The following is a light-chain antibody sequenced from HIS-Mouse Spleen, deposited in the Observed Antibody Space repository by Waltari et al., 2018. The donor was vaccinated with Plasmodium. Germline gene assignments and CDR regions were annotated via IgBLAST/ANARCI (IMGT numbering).Light chain of an antibody. Sequence: QSALTQPPSASGSPGQSVTISCTGTSSDAGGYNYVSWDQQHPGKAPKLRIYDVTKRPSGVPDRFSGSKSGNTASLTVSGLQAEDEADYYCSSYAGSNNLVFGGGTKLTVL. J-gene: IGLJ2*01. CDR1: SSDAGGYNY. CDR3: SSYAGSNNLV. CDR2: DVT. V-gene: IGLV2-8*01.